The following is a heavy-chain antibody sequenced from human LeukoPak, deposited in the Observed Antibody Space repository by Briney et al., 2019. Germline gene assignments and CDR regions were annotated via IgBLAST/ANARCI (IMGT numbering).Heavy chain of an antibody. V-gene: IGHV3-21*04. Sequence: KSGGSLRLSCEGSGFTFGNYWMGWVRQAPGKGLEWVSSISSSSSYIYYADSVKGRFTISRDNAKNSLYLQMNSLRAEDTALYYCAKDYGVVPAAIKGNYFDYWGQGTLVTVSS. CDR1: GFTFGNYW. CDR3: AKDYGVVPAAIKGNYFDY. D-gene: IGHD2-2*01. CDR2: ISSSSSYI. J-gene: IGHJ4*02.